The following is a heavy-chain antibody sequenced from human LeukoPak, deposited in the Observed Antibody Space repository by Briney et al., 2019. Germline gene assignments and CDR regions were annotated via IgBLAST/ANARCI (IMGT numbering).Heavy chain of an antibody. J-gene: IGHJ4*02. D-gene: IGHD6-19*01. V-gene: IGHV1-69*05. Sequence: EASVKVSCKASRGTFSSYAISWVRQAPGQGLEWMGRIIPIFGTANYAQKFQGRVTITTDESTSTAYMELSSLRSEHTAVYYCASHGKQWLAYFDYWGQGTLVTVSS. CDR1: RGTFSSYA. CDR3: ASHGKQWLAYFDY. CDR2: IIPIFGTA.